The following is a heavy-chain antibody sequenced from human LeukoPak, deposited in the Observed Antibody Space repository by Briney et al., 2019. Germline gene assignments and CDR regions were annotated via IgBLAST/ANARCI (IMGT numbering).Heavy chain of an antibody. CDR1: GNYW. V-gene: IGHV3-74*01. Sequence: GGSLRLSCAASGNYWMHWVRQAPGKGLVWVSHINSDGSWTSYADSVKGRFTISKDNAKNTVYLQMNSLRAEDTAVYYCARPRDYDILTGSLYWGQGTLVTVSS. CDR2: INSDGSWT. J-gene: IGHJ4*02. D-gene: IGHD3-9*01. CDR3: ARPRDYDILTGSLY.